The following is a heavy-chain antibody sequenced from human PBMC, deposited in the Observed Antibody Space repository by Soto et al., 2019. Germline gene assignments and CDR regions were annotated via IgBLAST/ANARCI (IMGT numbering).Heavy chain of an antibody. J-gene: IGHJ6*02. V-gene: IGHV4-30-2*01. CDR1: GGSLSSGGYS. Sequence: PXETLSLTCAVSGGSLSSGGYSWSWIRQPPGKGLEWIGYIYQSGSTYYNPSLKSRVTISVDRSRNQFSLKLSSVTAADTAVYFCATQSYSNSGAYYYYAMDVWGQGTTVTVSS. CDR3: ATQSYSNSGAYYYYAMDV. D-gene: IGHD4-4*01. CDR2: IYQSGST.